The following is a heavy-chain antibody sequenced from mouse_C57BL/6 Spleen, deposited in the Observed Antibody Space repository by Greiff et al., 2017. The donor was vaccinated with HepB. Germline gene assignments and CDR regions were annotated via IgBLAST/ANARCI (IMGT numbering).Heavy chain of an antibody. Sequence: VQLQQPGAELVKPGPSVNCSCKAFGYTFPSSWRHGVRQRPGQGLEWIGMIHPNSGSTNYNEKFKSKATLTVDKSSSTAYMQFSSLTSEDSAVYYCARGDGSSLAWFAYWGQGTLVTVSA. V-gene: IGHV1-64*01. CDR3: ARGDGSSLAWFAY. CDR1: GYTFPSSW. D-gene: IGHD1-1*01. CDR2: IHPNSGST. J-gene: IGHJ3*01.